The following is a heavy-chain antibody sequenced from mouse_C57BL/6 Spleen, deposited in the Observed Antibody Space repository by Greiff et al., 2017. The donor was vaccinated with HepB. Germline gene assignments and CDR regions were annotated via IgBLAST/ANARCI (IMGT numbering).Heavy chain of an antibody. D-gene: IGHD2-4*01. CDR3: ARSSSYDYHSGYAMDY. CDR2: IYPGDGDT. CDR1: GYAFSSSW. Sequence: VQLQQSGPELVKPGASVKISCKASGYAFSSSWMNWVKQRPGKGLEWIGRIYPGDGDTNYNGKFKGKATLTADKSSSTAYMQLSSLTSEDSAVYFGARSSSYDYHSGYAMDYWGQGTSVTVSS. V-gene: IGHV1-82*01. J-gene: IGHJ4*01.